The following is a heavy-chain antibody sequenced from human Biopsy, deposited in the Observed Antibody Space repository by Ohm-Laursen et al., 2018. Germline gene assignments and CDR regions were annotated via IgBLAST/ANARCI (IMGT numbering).Heavy chain of an antibody. CDR1: GFGFSDYD. CDR2: ITVSADTT. J-gene: IGHJ3*02. D-gene: IGHD1-1*01. Sequence: SLRLSCSASGFGFSDYDMKWVRQAPGKGLEWVSAITVSADTTYYADSVRGRFTVSRDNSQNTLYLQMNSLRAEDTAIYYCAKGRVGNSGSLDIWGHGTMVTVSS. V-gene: IGHV3-23*01. CDR3: AKGRVGNSGSLDI.